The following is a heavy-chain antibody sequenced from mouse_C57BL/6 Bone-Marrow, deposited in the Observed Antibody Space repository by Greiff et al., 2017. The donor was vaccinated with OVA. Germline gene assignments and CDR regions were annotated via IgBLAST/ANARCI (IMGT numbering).Heavy chain of an antibody. CDR3: ARRGVTTWYFDV. D-gene: IGHD2-2*01. V-gene: IGHV1-59*01. CDR2: IDPSDSYT. J-gene: IGHJ1*03. CDR1: GYTFTSYW. Sequence: QVQLKQPGAELVRPGTSVKLSCKASGYTFTSYWMHWVKQRPGQGLEWIGVIDPSDSYTNYNQKFKGKATLTVDTSSSTAYMQLSSLTSEDSAVYYCARRGVTTWYFDVWGTGTTVTVSS.